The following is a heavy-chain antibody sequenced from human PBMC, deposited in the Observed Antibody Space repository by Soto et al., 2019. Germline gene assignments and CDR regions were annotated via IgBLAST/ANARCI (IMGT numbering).Heavy chain of an antibody. J-gene: IGHJ4*02. CDR3: ARPYTSSSPYFFEF. Sequence: PGESLKISCQGSGYTFTNYWIGWVRQTPGEGLEWVGVIFPYDSDVRYSPSFQGQVTISAEKSISTAYLQWSSLKASDSAIYYCARPYTSSSPYFFEFWGQGTLVTVSS. D-gene: IGHD6-6*01. V-gene: IGHV5-51*01. CDR1: GYTFTNYW. CDR2: IFPYDSDV.